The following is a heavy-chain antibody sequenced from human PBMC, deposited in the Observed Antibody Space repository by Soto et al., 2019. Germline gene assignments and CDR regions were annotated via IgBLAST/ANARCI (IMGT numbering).Heavy chain of an antibody. CDR2: ISYDGSNK. J-gene: IGHJ6*02. CDR3: ARTDCGSTSCYTAYYYYGMDV. Sequence: PGGSLRLSCAASGFTFSSYAMHWVRQAPGKGLEWVAVISYDGSNKYYADSVKGRFTISRDNSKNTLYLQMNSLRAEDTAVYYCARTDCGSTSCYTAYYYYGMDVWGQGTTVTVSS. V-gene: IGHV3-30-3*01. CDR1: GFTFSSYA. D-gene: IGHD2-2*02.